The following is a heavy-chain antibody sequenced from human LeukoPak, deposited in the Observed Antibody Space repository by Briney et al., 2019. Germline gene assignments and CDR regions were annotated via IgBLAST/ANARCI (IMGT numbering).Heavy chain of an antibody. V-gene: IGHV3-53*01. CDR1: GFTVSSNY. Sequence: PGGSLRLSCAASGFTVSSNYMSWVRQAPGKGLECVSVIYSGGSTYYADSVKGQFTISRDNSKNTLYLQMNSLRAEDTAVYYCARYPSDQYYFDYWGKGTLVTVSS. CDR3: ARYPSDQYYFDY. CDR2: IYSGGST. J-gene: IGHJ4*02.